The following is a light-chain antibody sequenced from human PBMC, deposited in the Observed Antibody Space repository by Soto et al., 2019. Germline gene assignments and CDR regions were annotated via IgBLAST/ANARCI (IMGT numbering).Light chain of an antibody. CDR2: DVT. Sequence: QSVLTQPRSVSGSPGQSGTISCTGTSSDVGGYNYVSWYEQHPVKAPKLMIYDVTKRPSGVPDRFSGSKSGNTASLTISGLQAEDEADYYCCSYAGSYTWVFGTGTKLTVL. CDR3: CSYAGSYTWV. CDR1: SSDVGGYNY. J-gene: IGLJ1*01. V-gene: IGLV2-11*01.